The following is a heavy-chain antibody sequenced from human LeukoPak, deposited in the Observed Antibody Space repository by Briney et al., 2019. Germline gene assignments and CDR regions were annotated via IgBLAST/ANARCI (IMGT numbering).Heavy chain of an antibody. CDR1: GFTFSSYE. CDR3: AREVRAMVTFDDAFDI. CDR2: ISSSGSTI. J-gene: IGHJ3*02. D-gene: IGHD5-18*01. Sequence: AGGSLRLSCAASGFTFSSYEMNWVRQAPGKGLEWVSYISSSGSTIYYADSVKGRFTISRDNAKNSLYLQMNSLRAEDTAVYYCAREVRAMVTFDDAFDIWGQGTMVTVSS. V-gene: IGHV3-48*03.